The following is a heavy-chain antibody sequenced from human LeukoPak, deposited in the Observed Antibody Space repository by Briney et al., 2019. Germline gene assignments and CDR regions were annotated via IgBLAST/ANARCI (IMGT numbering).Heavy chain of an antibody. V-gene: IGHV4-34*01. CDR1: GGSFSGYY. D-gene: IGHD3-10*01. CDR3: ARGLRLDGSGSCYYYYYGMDV. Sequence: PLETLSLTCAVYGGSFSGYYWSWIRQPPGKGLEWIGEINHSGSTNYNPSLKSRVTISVDTSKNQFSLKLSSVTAADTAVYYCARGLRLDGSGSCYYYYYGMDVWGQGTTVTVSS. J-gene: IGHJ6*02. CDR2: INHSGST.